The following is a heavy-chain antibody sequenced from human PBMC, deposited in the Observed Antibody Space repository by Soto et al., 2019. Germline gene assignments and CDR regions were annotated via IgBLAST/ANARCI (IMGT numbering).Heavy chain of an antibody. CDR3: ARESEDLTSNFDY. Sequence: GGSLILSFAASGFTFTRYSMNWVRQAPGKGLEWVSSISSTTNYIYYGDSMKGRFTISRDNAKNSLYLEMNSLRAEDTAVYYCARESEDLTSNFDYWGQGTLVTVS. J-gene: IGHJ4*02. CDR1: GFTFTRYS. CDR2: ISSTTNYI. V-gene: IGHV3-21*06.